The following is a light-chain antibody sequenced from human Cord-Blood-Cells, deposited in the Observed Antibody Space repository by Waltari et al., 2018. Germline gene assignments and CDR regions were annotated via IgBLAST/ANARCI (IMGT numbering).Light chain of an antibody. J-gene: IGLJ3*02. CDR2: SND. CDR1: SSNIGSNT. V-gene: IGLV1-44*01. CDR3: SAWDDSLNGWV. Sequence: QPVLTQPPSASGTPGQRLTISCSGTSSNIGSNTVNWYHQLPGTAPTLLIYSNDQRPSGVPDRFSGAKSGTSASLAISWLQSEDEADYYCSAWDDSLNGWVFGGGTKLTVL.